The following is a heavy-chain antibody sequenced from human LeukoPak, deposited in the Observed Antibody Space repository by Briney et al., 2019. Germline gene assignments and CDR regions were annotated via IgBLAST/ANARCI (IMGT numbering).Heavy chain of an antibody. V-gene: IGHV1-2*02. CDR3: ARDTGYSSGWYNWFDP. CDR2: INPNSGGT. Sequence: GASVKVSCKASGYTFTGYYMRWVRQAPGQGLEWMGWINPNSGGTNYAQKFQGRVTMTRDTSISTAYMELSRLRSDDTAVYYCARDTGYSSGWYNWFDPWGQGTLVTVSS. J-gene: IGHJ5*02. D-gene: IGHD6-19*01. CDR1: GYTFTGYY.